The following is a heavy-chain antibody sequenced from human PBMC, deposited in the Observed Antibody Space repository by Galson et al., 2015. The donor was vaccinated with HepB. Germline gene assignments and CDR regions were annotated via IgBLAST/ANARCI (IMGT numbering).Heavy chain of an antibody. CDR3: AKDRGRNYYYYGMDV. Sequence: SLRLSCAASGFTFSSYAMSWVRQAPGKGLEWVSAISGSGGSTYYADSVKGRFTISRDNSKNTLYLQMNSLRAEDTAVYYCAKDRGRNYYYYGMDVWGQGTTVTVSS. J-gene: IGHJ6*02. D-gene: IGHD1-26*01. CDR2: ISGSGGST. CDR1: GFTFSSYA. V-gene: IGHV3-23*01.